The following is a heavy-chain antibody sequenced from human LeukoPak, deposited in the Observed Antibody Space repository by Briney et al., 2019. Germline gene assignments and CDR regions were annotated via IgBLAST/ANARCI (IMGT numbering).Heavy chain of an antibody. J-gene: IGHJ3*02. CDR2: IYYSGST. CDR3: ARSAIDAFDI. D-gene: IGHD6-25*01. Sequence: PSETLSLTCTVSGGSISSYYWSWIRQPPGKGLEWIGYIYYSGSTNYNPSLKSRVTMSVDTSKNQFSLSLGSLTAADTAVYYCARSAIDAFDIWGQGTMVTVSS. CDR1: GGSISSYY. V-gene: IGHV4-59*12.